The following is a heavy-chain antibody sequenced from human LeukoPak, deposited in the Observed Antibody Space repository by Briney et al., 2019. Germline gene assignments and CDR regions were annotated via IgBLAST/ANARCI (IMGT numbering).Heavy chain of an antibody. Sequence: PGGSLRLSCAASGFTFSSYSMNWVRQAPGKGLESLSYISSSGSTISDADTVKGRFTISRDSVKSSLYLQMSSLRDEDTAVYYCARDRDSGDHTVAPVDYLGQGTLGTGS. J-gene: IGHJ4*01. V-gene: IGHV3-48*02. CDR1: GFTFSSYS. CDR3: ARDRDSGDHTVAPVDY. CDR2: ISSSGSTI. D-gene: IGHD4-17*01.